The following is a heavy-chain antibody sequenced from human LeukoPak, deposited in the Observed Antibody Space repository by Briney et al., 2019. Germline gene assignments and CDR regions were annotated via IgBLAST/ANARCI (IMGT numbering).Heavy chain of an antibody. CDR2: ISSSSSTI. CDR3: AKSPMGDYGPWYFDY. J-gene: IGHJ4*02. CDR1: GFTFSSYS. Sequence: GGSLRLSCAASGFTFSSYSMNWVRQAPGKGLEWVSYISSSSSTIYYADSVKGRFTISRDNAKNSLYLQMNSLRAEDTAVYYCAKSPMGDYGPWYFDYWGQGTLVTASS. D-gene: IGHD4-17*01. V-gene: IGHV3-48*01.